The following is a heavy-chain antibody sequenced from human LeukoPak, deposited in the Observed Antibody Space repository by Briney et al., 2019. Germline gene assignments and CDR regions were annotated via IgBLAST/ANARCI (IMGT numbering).Heavy chain of an antibody. D-gene: IGHD3-22*01. Sequence: ASAKVSCKVSGHTLTELSMHWVRQAPGQGLEWMGIINPRGGSTSYAQKFQGRVTMTRDTSTSTAYMELSSLRSEDTAVYYCARRTTFYYDSSPHYGYYFDYWGQGTLVTVSS. J-gene: IGHJ4*02. CDR2: INPRGGST. CDR1: GHTLTELS. CDR3: ARRTTFYYDSSPHYGYYFDY. V-gene: IGHV1-46*01.